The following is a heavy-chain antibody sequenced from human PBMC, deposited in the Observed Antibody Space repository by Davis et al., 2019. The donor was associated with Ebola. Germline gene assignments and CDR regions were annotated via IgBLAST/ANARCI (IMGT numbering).Heavy chain of an antibody. J-gene: IGHJ6*02. CDR3: AREGTGDGFIYYYGMDV. V-gene: IGHV1-8*01. CDR2: MNPNSGDT. D-gene: IGHD1-1*01. Sequence: AASVKVSCKASGYTFSNYAINWVRQATGQGLEWMGWMNPNSGDTGYAQKFQGRVTMTRNTSISTAYMELSSLRSEDTAVYYCAREGTGDGFIYYYGMDVWGQGTTVTVS. CDR1: GYTFSNYA.